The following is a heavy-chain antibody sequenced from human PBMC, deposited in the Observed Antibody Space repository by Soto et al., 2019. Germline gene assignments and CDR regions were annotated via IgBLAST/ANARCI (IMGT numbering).Heavy chain of an antibody. CDR2: IHPNTGGT. CDR1: GYPYTNSY. V-gene: IGHV1-2*02. D-gene: IGHD6-19*01. CDR3: ASDFRTRGWFRQAGNFAMDV. J-gene: IGHJ6*02. Sequence: QVPLVQSGAEVRKPGSSVKVSCKASGYPYTNSYMHWVRQAPGQGLEWMGWIHPNTGGTNYAQKFQGRVTMTRDTSISTVYMELNRLTSDDTAIYFCASDFRTRGWFRQAGNFAMDVWCQGTTVTVS.